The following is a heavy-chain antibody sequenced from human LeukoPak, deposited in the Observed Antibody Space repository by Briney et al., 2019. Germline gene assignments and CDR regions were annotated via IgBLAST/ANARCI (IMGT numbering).Heavy chain of an antibody. J-gene: IGHJ4*02. CDR2: ISSSSSYI. CDR3: ARTYFGSGNTLVH. D-gene: IGHD3-10*01. V-gene: IGHV3-21*01. CDR1: GFTFSSYS. Sequence: PGGSLRLSCAASGFTFSSYSMNWVRQAPGKGLEWVSSISSSSSYIYYADSVKGRFTISRDNAKNSLYLQMNSLRAEDTAVYYCARTYFGSGNTLVHWGQGTLVTVSS.